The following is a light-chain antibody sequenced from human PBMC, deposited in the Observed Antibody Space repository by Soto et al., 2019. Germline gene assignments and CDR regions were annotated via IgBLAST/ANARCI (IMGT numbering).Light chain of an antibody. V-gene: IGKV1-12*01. CDR2: TGS. CDR3: QQANSFPLT. J-gene: IGKJ4*01. CDR1: QGISNW. Sequence: DIQMTQSPSSVSASVGDRVSITCRASQGISNWLAWYQQKPGRAPKLLIYTGSSLQSGGPSRFSGTGSGTDFILTISSLQPEDVATYYCQQANSFPLTFGGGTKVEIK.